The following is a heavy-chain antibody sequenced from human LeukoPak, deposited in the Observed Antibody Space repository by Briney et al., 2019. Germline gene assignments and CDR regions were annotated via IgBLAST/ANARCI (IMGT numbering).Heavy chain of an antibody. CDR3: ATEFYDFLSGESWFDP. V-gene: IGHV4-39*07. J-gene: IGHJ5*02. Sequence: SETLSLTCSVSGDSIDSVSYYWGWIRQAPGKGPEWIASIDYSGRTFYNPSLRSRVTISVDTSNNDFSLSLTSVTAADTAVYYCATEFYDFLSGESWFDPWGQGAPVTVS. CDR1: GDSIDSVSYY. D-gene: IGHD3-9*01. CDR2: IDYSGRT.